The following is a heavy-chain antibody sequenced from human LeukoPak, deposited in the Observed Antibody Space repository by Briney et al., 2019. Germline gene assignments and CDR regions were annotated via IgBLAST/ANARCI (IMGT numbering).Heavy chain of an antibody. J-gene: IGHJ4*02. Sequence: PSETLSLTCTVSGASISSGSYYWSWIRQPAGKGLEWIGRMYTSGSTTYNPSLKSRVTISVDTSKNQFSLKLSSVTAADTAVYYCARDTDVLFIDYWGQGTLVTVSS. CDR2: MYTSGST. V-gene: IGHV4-61*02. CDR3: ARDTDVLFIDY. CDR1: GASISSGSYY.